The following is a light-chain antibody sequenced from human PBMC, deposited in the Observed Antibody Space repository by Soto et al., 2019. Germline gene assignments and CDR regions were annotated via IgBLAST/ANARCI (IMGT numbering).Light chain of an antibody. V-gene: IGKV3-20*01. CDR1: QSVSRGY. Sequence: EIVLTQSPGTLSLSPGERATLSCRASQSVSRGYLAWYQQKPGQAPRLLIRDTSTRAAGIPARFSGSGSGTDFTLTISTVEPEDFAVYYCQQHGGPPLTFGQGTRL. J-gene: IGKJ5*01. CDR3: QQHGGPPLT. CDR2: DTS.